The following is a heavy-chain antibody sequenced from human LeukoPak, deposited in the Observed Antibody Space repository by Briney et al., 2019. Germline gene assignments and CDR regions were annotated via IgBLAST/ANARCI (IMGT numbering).Heavy chain of an antibody. CDR3: AKDISQGYTYGSIEQDY. CDR1: GLTFSNYA. D-gene: IGHD5-18*01. CDR2: ISESGDST. V-gene: IGHV3-23*01. Sequence: GGSLRLSCAASGLTFSNYAMSWVRQAPGKGLEWVSAISESGDSTYYAASVKGRFTISRDNSKNTLYLQMNSLRAADTALYYCAKDISQGYTYGSIEQDYWGQGTLVTVSS. J-gene: IGHJ4*02.